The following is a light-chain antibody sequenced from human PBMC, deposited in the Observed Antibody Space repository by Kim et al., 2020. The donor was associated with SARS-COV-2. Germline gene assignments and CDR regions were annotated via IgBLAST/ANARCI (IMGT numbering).Light chain of an antibody. CDR1: QGISTY. CDR3: QQYYTYPWT. J-gene: IGKJ1*01. Sequence: AIRITQSPSSLSASTGDRVTITCRADQGISTYLAWYQQKPGQAPKLLIYAASTLHTGVPSRFSGSGSGTDFTLTISCLQSEDFATYFCQQYYTYPWTFGEGTKVEI. V-gene: IGKV1-8*01. CDR2: AAS.